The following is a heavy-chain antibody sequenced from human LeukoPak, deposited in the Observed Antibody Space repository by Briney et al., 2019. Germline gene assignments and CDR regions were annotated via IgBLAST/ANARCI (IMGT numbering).Heavy chain of an antibody. V-gene: IGHV4-59*01. Sequence: PSETLSLTCTVSGGSISSYYWSWIRQPPGKGLEWIGYIYYSGSTNYNPSLKSRVTISVDTSKNQFSLKLSSVTAADTAVYYCARVTGTVWGTFDYWGQGTLVTVSS. J-gene: IGHJ4*02. CDR1: GGSISSYY. CDR2: IYYSGST. CDR3: ARVTGTVWGTFDY. D-gene: IGHD2-8*02.